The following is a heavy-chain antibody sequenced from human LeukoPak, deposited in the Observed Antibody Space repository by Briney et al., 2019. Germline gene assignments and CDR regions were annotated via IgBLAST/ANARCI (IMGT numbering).Heavy chain of an antibody. Sequence: GGSLRLSCAASGFTVSSNYMSWVRQAPGKGLEWVSVIYSGGSTYCADSVKGRFTISRDNSKNTLYLQMNSLRAEDTAVYYCATGPVGGSGYPNLRYWGQGTLVTVSS. CDR2: IYSGGST. D-gene: IGHD3-22*01. V-gene: IGHV3-66*01. CDR1: GFTVSSNY. CDR3: ATGPVGGSGYPNLRY. J-gene: IGHJ4*02.